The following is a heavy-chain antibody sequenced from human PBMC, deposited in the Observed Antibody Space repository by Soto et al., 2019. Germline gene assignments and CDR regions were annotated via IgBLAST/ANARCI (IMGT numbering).Heavy chain of an antibody. V-gene: IGHV3-23*01. J-gene: IGHJ4*02. CDR1: GFTFRSSP. CDR2: TNGSADSK. Sequence: GSLRLSCAVSGFTFRSSPMSWVRRAPGKGLEWVSGTNGSADSKYYADSVRGRFTITRDNSKNTLYLQMNSLRAEDTAVYYCAKAVVVPAMVTDFDYWGQGTLVTVSS. CDR3: AKAVVVPAMVTDFDY. D-gene: IGHD5-18*01.